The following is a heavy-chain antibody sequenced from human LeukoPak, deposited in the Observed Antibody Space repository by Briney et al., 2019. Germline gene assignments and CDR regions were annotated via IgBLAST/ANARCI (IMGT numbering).Heavy chain of an antibody. CDR1: GFTFSSYS. J-gene: IGHJ4*02. CDR3: ARGGGFDWLTRHFDY. Sequence: GGSLRLSCAASGFTFSSYSMNWVRQAPGKGLEWVSSISSSSSYIYYADSVKARFTISRDNAKNSLYLQMNSLRAEDTAVYYCARGGGFDWLTRHFDYWGQGTLVTVSS. D-gene: IGHD3-9*01. V-gene: IGHV3-21*01. CDR2: ISSSSSYI.